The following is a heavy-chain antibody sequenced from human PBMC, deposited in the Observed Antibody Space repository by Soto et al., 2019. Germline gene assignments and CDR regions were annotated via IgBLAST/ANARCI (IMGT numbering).Heavy chain of an antibody. Sequence: EVQLVESGGGLVQPGRSLRLSCAASGFSFDDYAMHWVRQAPGKGPDWVSGIDWNSGYLVYADSVRGRFTISRDNARNSLYLQVNSLGAEDTALYYCAKNRLVRGPKDAFEMWGQGTMVTVSS. CDR1: GFSFDDYA. J-gene: IGHJ3*02. D-gene: IGHD3-10*01. CDR2: IDWNSGYL. CDR3: AKNRLVRGPKDAFEM. V-gene: IGHV3-9*01.